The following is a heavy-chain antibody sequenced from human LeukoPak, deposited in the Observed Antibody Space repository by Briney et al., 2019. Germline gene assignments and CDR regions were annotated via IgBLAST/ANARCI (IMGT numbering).Heavy chain of an antibody. Sequence: PSETLSLTCSVSGGSISSYLWTWLRQPPGKGLEWIGYIYYSGSTNYNPSLKSRVTISVDTSKNQFSLKLSSVTAADTALYYCAREDYSSGHTIFDYWGQGTLVTVSS. J-gene: IGHJ4*02. CDR2: IYYSGST. V-gene: IGHV4-59*01. D-gene: IGHD6-19*01. CDR3: AREDYSSGHTIFDY. CDR1: GGSISSYL.